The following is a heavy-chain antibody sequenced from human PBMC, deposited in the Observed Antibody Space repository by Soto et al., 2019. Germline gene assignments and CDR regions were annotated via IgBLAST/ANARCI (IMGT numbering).Heavy chain of an antibody. D-gene: IGHD3-9*01. V-gene: IGHV4-30-2*01. CDR3: ARGNRLYDILTCYYDNYYGMDF. CDR1: GCSISSGGYS. J-gene: IGHJ6*02. Sequence: SETLSLTCAVSGCSISSGGYSWSWIRQPPGKGPEWIGYIYHSGSTYYNPSLKSRVAISVDRSKNQFSLKLSSVTAADTAVYYCARGNRLYDILTCYYDNYYGMDFWGQGTTVTVSS. CDR2: IYHSGST.